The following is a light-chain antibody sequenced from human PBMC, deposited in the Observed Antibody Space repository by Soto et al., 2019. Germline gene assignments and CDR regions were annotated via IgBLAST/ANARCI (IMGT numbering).Light chain of an antibody. CDR1: QGISDY. CDR2: AAS. J-gene: IGKJ4*01. Sequence: DIQMTQSPSSLSASLGDRVTITCRASQGISDYLAWFQQKPGKVPKLLIYAASTLQSGVPSRFSGSGSGTDFLLTISSLRPEDVAPYSSQTYTLAPLICGGGPKV. V-gene: IGKV1-27*01. CDR3: QTYTLAPLI.